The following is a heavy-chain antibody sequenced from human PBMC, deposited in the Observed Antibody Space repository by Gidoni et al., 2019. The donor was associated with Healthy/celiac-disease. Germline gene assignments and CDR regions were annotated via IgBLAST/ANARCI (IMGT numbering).Heavy chain of an antibody. Sequence: EVQLVESGGGLVQPGGSLSLSCAASGFTFSSYWMSWVRQAPGKGLVWVANRKQEGSEKYYVDSVKGRFTISRDNAKNSLYLQMNSLRAEDTAVYYCARDVRGYSYGKYWGQGTLVTVSS. D-gene: IGHD5-18*01. CDR1: GFTFSSYW. CDR3: ARDVRGYSYGKY. CDR2: RKQEGSEK. J-gene: IGHJ4*02. V-gene: IGHV3-7*05.